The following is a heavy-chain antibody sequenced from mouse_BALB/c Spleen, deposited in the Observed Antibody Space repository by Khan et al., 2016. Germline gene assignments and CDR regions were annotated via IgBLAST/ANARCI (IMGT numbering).Heavy chain of an antibody. CDR2: INTYTGEP. J-gene: IGHJ1*01. CDR1: GYTLANYG. V-gene: IGHV9-3-1*01. Sequence: QLQLVQSGPELKKPGETVKTSCKASGYTLANYGVIWVKQAPGKGLKWMVWINTYTGEPIYADDFKGRFAFYLENSASIVYLEINNLKNEDTARYFCTRDFGNYGYFDVWGAGTTVTVSS. D-gene: IGHD2-1*01. CDR3: TRDFGNYGYFDV.